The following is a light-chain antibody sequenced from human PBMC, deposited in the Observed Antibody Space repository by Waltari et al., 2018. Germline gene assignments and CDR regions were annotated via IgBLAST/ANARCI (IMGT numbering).Light chain of an antibody. J-gene: IGKJ1*01. V-gene: IGKV1-5*03. CDR3: QQFDTYPWT. CDR1: QDIGTW. CDR2: KAS. Sequence: DIQLTQSPSTLSASVGDRVTITRRASQDIGTWLAWYQQKPVKAPELLVYKASRLQSGVPSRFSGRGSGTEFTLTISSLQPEDFATFYCQQFDTYPWTFGQGTKVDIK.